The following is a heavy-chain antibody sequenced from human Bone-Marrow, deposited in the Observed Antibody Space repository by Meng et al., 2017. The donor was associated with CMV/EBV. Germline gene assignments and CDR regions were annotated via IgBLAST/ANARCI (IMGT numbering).Heavy chain of an antibody. Sequence: GESLKISCAVSGFTFSTHGMYWVRQAPGKGLDWVAFIRYEGTTTYYADSVKGRFTISRDNSNNTLYLQMNRLQPEDTAVYYCAKDLGVGWVPVTPDYWGQGSLVTFSS. D-gene: IGHD3-16*01. CDR3: AKDLGVGWVPVTPDY. CDR2: IRYEGTTT. V-gene: IGHV3-30*02. CDR1: GFTFSTHG. J-gene: IGHJ4*02.